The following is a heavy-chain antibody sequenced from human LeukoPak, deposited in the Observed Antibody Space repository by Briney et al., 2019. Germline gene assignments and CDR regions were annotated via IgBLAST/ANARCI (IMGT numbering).Heavy chain of an antibody. CDR2: ISSSSSYI. D-gene: IGHD2-21*02. CDR3: ARRNLAYWGGDCYYDAFDI. CDR1: GFTFSSYS. Sequence: GGSLRLSCAASGFTFSSYSMHWVRQAPGKGLEWVSSISSSSSYIYYADSVKGRFTISRDNSKNTLYLQMNSLRAEDTAVYYCARRNLAYWGGDCYYDAFDIWGQGTMVTVSS. J-gene: IGHJ3*02. V-gene: IGHV3-21*04.